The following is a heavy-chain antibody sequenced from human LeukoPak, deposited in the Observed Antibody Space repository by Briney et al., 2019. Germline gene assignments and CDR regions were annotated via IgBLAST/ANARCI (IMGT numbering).Heavy chain of an antibody. Sequence: SETLSLTCSVSGGSISSHYWSWIRQAPGKRLEWIGYIYYGGSTNYNPSPESRVTISMDTSKSQFSLKLSSVTAADTAVYYCARVGGCRSTSCSWKYYNYYMDVWGKGTTVTVSS. CDR2: IYYGGST. J-gene: IGHJ6*03. D-gene: IGHD2-2*01. CDR3: ARVGGCRSTSCSWKYYNYYMDV. V-gene: IGHV4-59*11. CDR1: GGSISSHY.